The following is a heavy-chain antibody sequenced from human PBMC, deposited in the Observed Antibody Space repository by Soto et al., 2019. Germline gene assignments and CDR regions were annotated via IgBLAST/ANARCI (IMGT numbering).Heavy chain of an antibody. CDR3: ARAPGEQLVPPEPYYYYGMDV. Sequence: GASVKVSCKASGYTFTGYYMHWVRQAPGQGLEWMGWINPNSGGTNYAQKFQGWVTMTRDTSISTAYMELSRLRSDDTAVYYCARAPGEQLVPPEPYYYYGMDVWGQGTTVTVSS. D-gene: IGHD6-6*01. CDR1: GYTFTGYY. J-gene: IGHJ6*02. CDR2: INPNSGGT. V-gene: IGHV1-2*04.